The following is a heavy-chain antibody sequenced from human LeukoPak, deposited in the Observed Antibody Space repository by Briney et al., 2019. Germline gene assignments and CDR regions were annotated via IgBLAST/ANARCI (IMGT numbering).Heavy chain of an antibody. CDR2: IYYSGST. D-gene: IGHD1-26*01. Sequence: SQTLSLTCTVSGGSISSGGYYWSWIRQHPGKGLEWIGYIYYSGSTYYNPSLKSRVTISVDTSKNQFSLKLSSVTAADTAVYYCARHYSASYYYFDYWGQGTLVTVSS. V-gene: IGHV4-31*03. CDR3: ARHYSASYYYFDY. J-gene: IGHJ4*02. CDR1: GGSISSGGYY.